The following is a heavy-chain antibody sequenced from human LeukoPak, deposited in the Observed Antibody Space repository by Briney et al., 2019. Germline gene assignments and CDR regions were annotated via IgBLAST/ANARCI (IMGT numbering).Heavy chain of an antibody. CDR3: AREIAVADYYFDF. J-gene: IGHJ4*02. V-gene: IGHV4-38-2*02. CDR2: IYHSGNT. CDR1: GYSISTSYY. Sequence: SETLSLTCTVSGYSISTSYYWGWIRQPPGKGLEWIGSIYHSGNTYYNPSLKSRVTISVDTSKNQFSLQLNSVTPEDTALYYCAREIAVADYYFDFWGQGTLVTVSS. D-gene: IGHD6-19*01.